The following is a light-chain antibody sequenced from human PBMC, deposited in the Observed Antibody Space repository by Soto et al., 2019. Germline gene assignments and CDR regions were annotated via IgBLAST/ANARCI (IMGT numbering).Light chain of an antibody. CDR2: EGT. Sequence: QCVLSQPASVSGSALHSITISCTGTSSDVGNYNLVSWYQQHPGKAPKLMIYEGTKRPSGVSNRFSGSKAGNTASLTISGLQAEDEADYYCCSYAGTSTYVFGTGTKVTVL. CDR3: CSYAGTSTYV. V-gene: IGLV2-23*01. CDR1: SSDVGNYNL. J-gene: IGLJ1*01.